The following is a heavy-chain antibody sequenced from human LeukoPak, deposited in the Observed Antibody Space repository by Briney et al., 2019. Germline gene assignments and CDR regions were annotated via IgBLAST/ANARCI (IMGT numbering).Heavy chain of an antibody. CDR2: INHSGYT. Sequence: SDTLSLICAVYGGLFWLYYWIWMREPPGKGLEWSGEINHSGYTNHSPSLKSPVTISVDTSKNQFSLKLSSVTAADTAVYYCATVAGHMVRGVIPIDYWGQGTMVTVSS. CDR1: GGLFWLYY. J-gene: IGHJ4*02. CDR3: ATVAGHMVRGVIPIDY. D-gene: IGHD3-10*01. V-gene: IGHV4-34*01.